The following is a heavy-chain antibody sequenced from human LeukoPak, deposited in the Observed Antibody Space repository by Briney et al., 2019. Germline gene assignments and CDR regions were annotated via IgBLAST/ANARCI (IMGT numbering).Heavy chain of an antibody. CDR3: ARVSLDYYDSSGCDYYFDY. Sequence: ASVKVSCKASGYTFTSYYMHWVRQAPGQGLEWMGIINPSGGSTSYAQKFQGRVTMTRDTSTSTVYMELSSLRSEDTAVYYCARVSLDYYDSSGCDYYFDYWGQGTLVTVSS. V-gene: IGHV1-46*01. CDR1: GYTFTSYY. D-gene: IGHD3-22*01. CDR2: INPSGGST. J-gene: IGHJ4*02.